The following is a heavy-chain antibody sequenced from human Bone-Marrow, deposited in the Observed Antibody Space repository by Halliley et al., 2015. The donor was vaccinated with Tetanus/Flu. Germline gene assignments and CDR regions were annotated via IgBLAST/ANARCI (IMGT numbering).Heavy chain of an antibody. J-gene: IGHJ3*02. V-gene: IGHV4-39*07. D-gene: IGHD3-22*01. CDR3: VRGYFDSSGYSNAFDI. Sequence: TLSLTCTVSGDSVSSPSYYWGWIRQAPGKGLEWIGSTSDSGSTYYNPSLKSRVTISVDTSKNQFSLKLSSVTAADTAVYYCVRGYFDSSGYSNAFDIWGQGTMVTVSS. CDR1: GDSVSSPSYY. CDR2: TSDSGST.